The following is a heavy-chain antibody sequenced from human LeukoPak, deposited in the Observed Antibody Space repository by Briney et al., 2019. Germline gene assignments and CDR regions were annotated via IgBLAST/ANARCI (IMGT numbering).Heavy chain of an antibody. CDR3: ARESVVPAAAYFDY. Sequence: SETPSLTCTVSGGSISSYYWSWIRQPPGKGLEWIGYIYYSGSTNYNPSLKSRVTISVDTSKNQFSLKLSSVTAADTAVYYCARESVVPAAAYFDYWGQGTLVTVSS. CDR2: IYYSGST. V-gene: IGHV4-59*01. D-gene: IGHD2-2*01. CDR1: GGSISSYY. J-gene: IGHJ4*02.